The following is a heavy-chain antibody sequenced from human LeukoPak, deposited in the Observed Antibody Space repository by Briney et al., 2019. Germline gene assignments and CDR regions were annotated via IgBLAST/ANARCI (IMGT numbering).Heavy chain of an antibody. CDR3: ARDVRAGYVYYFDY. CDR1: GYTFTNYY. J-gene: IGHJ4*02. CDR2: INLNGGAT. Sequence: ASVKVSCKASGYTFTNYYIHWVRQAPGQGLEWRGIINLNGGATNYAQKFQDRVTMTRDTYTTTVYMELSSLRSEDTAVYYCARDVRAGYVYYFDYWGQGTLVTVSS. D-gene: IGHD5-12*01. V-gene: IGHV1-46*01.